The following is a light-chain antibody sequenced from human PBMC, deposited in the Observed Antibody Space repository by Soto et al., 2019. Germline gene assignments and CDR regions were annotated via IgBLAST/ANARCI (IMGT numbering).Light chain of an antibody. J-gene: IGKJ2*01. CDR1: QNVGTF. V-gene: IGKV3-11*01. CDR2: DAS. Sequence: VLTQSPATLSLSPGERATLSCRASQNVGTFLAWYQLKPGQAPRLVIFDASNRAAGIPDRFSGSGSGTDFTLTISGLEPEDFATYYCQQSYKTPHTFGQGTKLETK. CDR3: QQSYKTPHT.